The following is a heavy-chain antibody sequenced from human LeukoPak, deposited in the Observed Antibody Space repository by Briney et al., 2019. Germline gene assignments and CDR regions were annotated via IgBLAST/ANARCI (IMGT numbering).Heavy chain of an antibody. J-gene: IGHJ4*02. CDR1: GYTFTGYY. CDR3: ARDLTLRRDY. V-gene: IGHV1-2*02. Sequence: APVKVSCKASGYTFTGYYMHWVRQAPGQGLEWMGWINPNSGGTNYAQKFQGRVTMTRDTSISTAYMELSWLRSDDTAVYYCARDLTLRRDYWGQGTLVTVSS. D-gene: IGHD4-17*01. CDR2: INPNSGGT.